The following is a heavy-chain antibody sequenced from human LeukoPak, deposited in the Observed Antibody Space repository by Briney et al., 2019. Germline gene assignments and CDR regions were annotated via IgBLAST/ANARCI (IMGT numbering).Heavy chain of an antibody. CDR3: TTDLPGGRSY. CDR1: GFTFSSYA. D-gene: IGHD1-14*01. J-gene: IGHJ4*02. V-gene: IGHV3-15*01. Sequence: GGSLRLSCAASGFTFSSYAMSWVRQAPGKGLEWVGRIKGKTDGGTTDYAAPVKGRFTISRDGSKNTLYLQMNSLKTEDTAVYYCTTDLPGGRSYWGQGTLVTVSS. CDR2: IKGKTDGGTT.